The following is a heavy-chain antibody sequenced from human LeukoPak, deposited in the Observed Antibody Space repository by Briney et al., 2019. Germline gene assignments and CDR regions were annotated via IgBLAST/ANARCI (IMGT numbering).Heavy chain of an antibody. V-gene: IGHV3-7*01. Sequence: GGSLRLSCAASGFTFSSCWMTWVRQAPGKGLEWVANIKPDESEKYYVDSVKGRFTISRDISKNTLYLQMNSLRTEDTAVYYCARDLWDATGCWGQGTLVTVSS. CDR3: ARDLWDATGC. CDR1: GFTFSSCW. D-gene: IGHD1-14*01. CDR2: IKPDESEK. J-gene: IGHJ4*02.